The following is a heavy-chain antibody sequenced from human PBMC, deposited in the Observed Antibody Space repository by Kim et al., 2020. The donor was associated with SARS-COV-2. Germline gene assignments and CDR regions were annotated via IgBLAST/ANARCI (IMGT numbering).Heavy chain of an antibody. CDR2: IYYSGST. CDR3: ARRGYSYRLGVDY. Sequence: SETLSLTCTVSGGSISSSSYYWGWIRQPPGKGLEWIGSIYYSGSTYYNPSLKSRVTISVDTSKNQFSLKLSSVTAADTAVYYCARRGYSYRLGVDYWGQGTLVTVSS. D-gene: IGHD5-18*01. V-gene: IGHV4-39*01. CDR1: GGSISSSSYY. J-gene: IGHJ4*02.